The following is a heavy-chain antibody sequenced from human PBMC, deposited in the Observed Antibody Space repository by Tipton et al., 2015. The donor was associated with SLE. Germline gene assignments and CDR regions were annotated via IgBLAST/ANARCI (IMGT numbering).Heavy chain of an antibody. CDR2: IYHSGST. CDR1: GGSISSGGYS. D-gene: IGHD6-19*01. J-gene: IGHJ4*02. V-gene: IGHV4-30-2*01. CDR3: ARADIAVAGALGY. Sequence: LRLSCTVSGGSISSGGYSWSWIRQPPGKGLEWIGYIYHSGSTYYNPSLKSRVTISVDRSKNQFSLKLSSVTAADTAVYYCARADIAVAGALGYWGQGTLVTVSS.